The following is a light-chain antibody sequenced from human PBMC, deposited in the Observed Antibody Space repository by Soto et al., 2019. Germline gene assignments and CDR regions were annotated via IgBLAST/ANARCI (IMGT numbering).Light chain of an antibody. Sequence: QSVLTQPPSASGSPGQSVTISCTGTSSDVGVYNYVSWYKQHPGKAPKLMIYEVSKRPSGVPDRFSGSKSGNPASLTVSALQPEDEADYYCSSYAGSNNFVFGTGTKVTVL. CDR1: SSDVGVYNY. V-gene: IGLV2-8*01. CDR3: SSYAGSNNFV. CDR2: EVS. J-gene: IGLJ1*01.